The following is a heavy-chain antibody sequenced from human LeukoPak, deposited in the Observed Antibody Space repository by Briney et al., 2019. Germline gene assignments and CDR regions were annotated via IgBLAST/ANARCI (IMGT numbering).Heavy chain of an antibody. V-gene: IGHV3-30*18. Sequence: GGSLRLSCAASGFTFSSYGMHWVRQAPGKGLEWVAVISYDGSNKYYADSVKGRFTISRDNSKNTLYLQMNSLRAEDTAVYYCAKLVDAQLPSDYWGQGTLVTVSS. CDR1: GFTFSSYG. D-gene: IGHD1-26*01. J-gene: IGHJ4*02. CDR3: AKLVDAQLPSDY. CDR2: ISYDGSNK.